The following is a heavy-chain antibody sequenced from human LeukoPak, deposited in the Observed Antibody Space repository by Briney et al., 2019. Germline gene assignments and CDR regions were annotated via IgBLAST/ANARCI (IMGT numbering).Heavy chain of an antibody. Sequence: GGSLRLSCAASGFTFSDYYMSWIRQAPGKGLEWVSYISSSGSTIYYADSVKGRFTISRDNAKNSLYLQMNSLRAEDTAVYYCARESSSWYPVGYYGMDVWGQGTTVTVSS. CDR2: ISSSGSTI. CDR1: GFTFSDYY. CDR3: ARESSSWYPVGYYGMDV. J-gene: IGHJ6*02. V-gene: IGHV3-11*01. D-gene: IGHD6-13*01.